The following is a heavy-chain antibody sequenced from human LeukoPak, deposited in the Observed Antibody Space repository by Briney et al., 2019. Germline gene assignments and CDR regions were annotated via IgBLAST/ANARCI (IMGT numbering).Heavy chain of an antibody. CDR1: GFTFSNYW. V-gene: IGHV3-74*01. D-gene: IGHD3-16*02. Sequence: GSLRPPWATPGFTFSNYWMPWVRQTPGKGLVWVPRINSDGSSTNYADSVKGRFTISRDNAEHTLYLQMNSLRAEDTAVYYCARYYDYVWGSYLDYWGQGTLVTVSS. J-gene: IGHJ4*02. CDR2: INSDGSST. CDR3: ARYYDYVWGSYLDY.